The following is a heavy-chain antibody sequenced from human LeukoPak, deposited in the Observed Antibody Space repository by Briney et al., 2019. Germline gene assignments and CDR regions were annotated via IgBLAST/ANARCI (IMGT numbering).Heavy chain of an antibody. J-gene: IGHJ4*02. D-gene: IGHD2-21*02. CDR2: IYYSGST. V-gene: IGHV4-30-4*01. CDR3: ARATGDVWPGFDY. CDR1: GGSISSGDYY. Sequence: SETLSLTCTVSGGSISSGDYYWSWIRQPPGKGLEWIGYIYYSGSTYYNPSLKSRVTISVDTSKNQFSLKLSSVTAADTAVYYCARATGDVWPGFDYWGQGTLVTVSS.